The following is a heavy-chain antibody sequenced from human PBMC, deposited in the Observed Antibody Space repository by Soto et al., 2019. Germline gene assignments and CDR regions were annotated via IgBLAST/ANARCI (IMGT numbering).Heavy chain of an antibody. J-gene: IGHJ6*02. CDR1: GFTFSSYW. CDR3: ATDSHYALTGGAYYYYGMDV. D-gene: IGHD7-27*01. Sequence: GGSLRLSCAASGFTFSSYWMSWVRQAPGKGLEWVANIKQDGSEKYYVDSVKGRFTISRDNAKNSLYLQMNSLRAEDTAVYYCATDSHYALTGGAYYYYGMDVWGQGTTVTVSS. V-gene: IGHV3-7*01. CDR2: IKQDGSEK.